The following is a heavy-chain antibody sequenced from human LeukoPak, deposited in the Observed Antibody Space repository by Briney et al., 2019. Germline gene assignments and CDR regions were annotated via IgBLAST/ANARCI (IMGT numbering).Heavy chain of an antibody. J-gene: IGHJ4*02. CDR2: INHSGST. V-gene: IGHV4-34*01. CDR3: ARVWDY. D-gene: IGHD3-16*01. CDR1: GGSFSGYY. Sequence: MPSETLSLTCAVYGGSFSGYYWSWIRQPPGRGLEWIGEINHSGSTNYNPSLKSRVTISVDTSKNQFSLKLSSVTAADTAVYYCARVWDYWGQGTLVTVSS.